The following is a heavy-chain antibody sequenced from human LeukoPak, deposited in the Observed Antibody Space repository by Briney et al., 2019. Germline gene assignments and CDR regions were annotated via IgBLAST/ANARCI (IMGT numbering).Heavy chain of an antibody. CDR3: ASQGDGWFFDY. J-gene: IGHJ4*02. D-gene: IGHD6-19*01. Sequence: SQTLSLTCAISGDSVSSNSGAWNWIRQFPSSGLQWLGRRYYRSKLVNDYEVSVKSRITINSDTSRNQFSLRLNSVTPEDTAVYYCASQGDGWFFDYWGQGILVTVSS. CDR2: RYYRSKLVN. CDR1: GDSVSSNSGA. V-gene: IGHV6-1*01.